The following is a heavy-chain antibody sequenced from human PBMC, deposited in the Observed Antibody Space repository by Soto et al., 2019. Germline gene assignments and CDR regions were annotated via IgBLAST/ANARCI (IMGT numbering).Heavy chain of an antibody. CDR2: IYWDDSK. D-gene: IGHD3-9*01. J-gene: IGHJ4*02. Sequence: QITLKESGPTLVRPTQTLTLTCAFSGFSLSTSGVGVGWIRQPPGKALEWLAVIYWDDSKHYSPSLRSRLTITKDTSKNQVVLTMTNMNPMDPGTYYCAHKGPEDWPLDYWAQGTLVTVSP. CDR3: AHKGPEDWPLDY. V-gene: IGHV2-5*02. CDR1: GFSLSTSGVG.